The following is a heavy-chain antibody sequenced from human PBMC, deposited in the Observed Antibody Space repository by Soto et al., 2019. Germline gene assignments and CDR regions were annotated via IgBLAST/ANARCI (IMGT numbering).Heavy chain of an antibody. CDR1: GFTFSNYG. CDR3: ARDIESVTAKHFFYYYAMDV. V-gene: IGHV1-18*01. J-gene: IGHJ6*02. Sequence: RASVKVSCKASGFTFSNYGLNWVRQAPGQGLEWMGWVSANNGHTNYAQNLQGRVSMTTETSTSTAYMELRGLTFDDTAVYYCARDIESVTAKHFFYYYAMDVWGQGTTVTVSS. D-gene: IGHD2-8*01. CDR2: VSANNGHT.